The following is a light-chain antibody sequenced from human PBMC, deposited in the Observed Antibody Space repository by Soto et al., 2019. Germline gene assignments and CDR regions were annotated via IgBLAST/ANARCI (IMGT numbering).Light chain of an antibody. J-gene: IGLJ2*01. V-gene: IGLV2-14*01. CDR1: ASDVGGYNY. Sequence: QSALTQPASVSGSPGQSITISCTGTASDVGGYNYVSWYQQHPGKAPKLMIHAVSNRPSGISSRFSGSKSGNTASLTISGLQSEDEADYYCTSYTSITILVFGGGTKLTVL. CDR2: AVS. CDR3: TSYTSITILV.